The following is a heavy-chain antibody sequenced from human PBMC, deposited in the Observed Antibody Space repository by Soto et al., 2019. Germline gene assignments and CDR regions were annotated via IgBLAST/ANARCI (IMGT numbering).Heavy chain of an antibody. CDR1: GGSISNHY. D-gene: IGHD3-10*01. Sequence: SETLSLTCTVSGGSISNHYWSWIRQPPGKGLEWIGYIYYNGNTNYNPSLKSRVTMPVDTSKNQISLRLSSVTAADTAVYYCARHGLPLWFVVGYFEYYYYGMDVWGQGTTVTVSS. J-gene: IGHJ6*02. CDR2: IYYNGNT. V-gene: IGHV4-59*08. CDR3: ARHGLPLWFVVGYFEYYYYGMDV.